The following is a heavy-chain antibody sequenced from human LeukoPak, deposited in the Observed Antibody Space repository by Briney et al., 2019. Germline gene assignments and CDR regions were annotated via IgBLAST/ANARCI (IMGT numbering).Heavy chain of an antibody. CDR3: AKSWDAFDF. Sequence: PGGSLRLCCAASGFTFSYNAMAWVRQAPGKGLEWVSGILGSGGSTYYADAVKGRFTISRDNSKNTLYLQMNTLRVEDTAVYYCAKSWDAFDFWGQGTMVTVSS. CDR1: GFTFSYNA. V-gene: IGHV3-23*01. J-gene: IGHJ3*01. D-gene: IGHD3-10*01. CDR2: ILGSGGST.